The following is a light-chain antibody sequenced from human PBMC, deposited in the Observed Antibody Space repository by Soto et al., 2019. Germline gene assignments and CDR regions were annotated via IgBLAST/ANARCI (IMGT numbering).Light chain of an antibody. V-gene: IGLV3-21*04. CDR2: YNS. CDR1: NIGSKS. CDR3: QVWDSSSDHVA. Sequence: SYVLTQPPSVSVAPGKTARITCGGNNIGSKSVHWYQQKPGQAPVLVIYYNSDRPSGIPERFSGSNSGNTATLTISRVEAGDEADYYCQVWDSSSDHVAFGGGTKVTVL. J-gene: IGLJ2*01.